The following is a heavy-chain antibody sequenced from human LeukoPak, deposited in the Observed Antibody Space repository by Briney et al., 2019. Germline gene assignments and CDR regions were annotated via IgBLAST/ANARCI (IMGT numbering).Heavy chain of an antibody. J-gene: IGHJ4*02. CDR2: IIPIFGTA. D-gene: IGHD5-12*01. Sequence: SVKVSCKASGGTFSSYAISWVRQAPGQGLEWMGGIIPIFGTANYAQKFQGRVTITRNTSINTAYMELSSLRSEDTAVYYCARGGGYEGYFDYWGQGTLVTVSS. V-gene: IGHV1-69*05. CDR1: GGTFSSYA. CDR3: ARGGGYEGYFDY.